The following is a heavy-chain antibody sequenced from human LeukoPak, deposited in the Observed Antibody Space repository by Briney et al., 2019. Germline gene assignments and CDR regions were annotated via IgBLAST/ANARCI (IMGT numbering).Heavy chain of an antibody. J-gene: IGHJ4*02. CDR3: ARVYRDDFWSGYSTHLDS. Sequence: SSETLSLTCTVSGGSISNYYWTWIRQPPGKGLEWIGYINYSGSANYNPSLKSRVTMSVDTSKNQLSLKLTSVTAADTAVYSCARVYRDDFWSGYSTHLDSWGQGTLVTVSS. CDR1: GGSISNYY. CDR2: INYSGSA. V-gene: IGHV4-59*01. D-gene: IGHD3-3*01.